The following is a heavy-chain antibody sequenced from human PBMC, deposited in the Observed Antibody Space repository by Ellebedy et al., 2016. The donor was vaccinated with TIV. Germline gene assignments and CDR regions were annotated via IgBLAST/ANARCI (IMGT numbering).Heavy chain of an antibody. CDR1: GYMFSGYG. CDR3: ARAGGSTGYPLDF. V-gene: IGHV1-18*01. CDR2: VSAYNGHR. Sequence: AASVKVSCKASGYMFSGYGFNWVRQAPGQGLEWLGWVSAYNGHRPYAQSLQGRVTMTTDTSTSTAYMELRSLRSDDTAKYDCARAGGSTGYPLDFWGQGSLVTVSS. J-gene: IGHJ4*02. D-gene: IGHD5-18*01.